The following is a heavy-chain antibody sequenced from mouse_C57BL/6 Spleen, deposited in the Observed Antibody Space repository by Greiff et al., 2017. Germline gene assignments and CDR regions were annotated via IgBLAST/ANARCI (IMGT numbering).Heavy chain of an antibody. J-gene: IGHJ3*01. CDR3: ANYYGYGAWFAY. CDR2: INPNNGGT. CDR1: GYTFTDYY. V-gene: IGHV1-26*01. D-gene: IGHD2-2*01. Sequence: EVQLQQSGPELVKPGASVKISCKASGYTFTDYYMNWVKQSHGKSLEWIGDINPNNGGTSYNQKFKGKATLTVDKSSSTAYMELRSLTSEDSAVYYCANYYGYGAWFAYWGQGTLVTVSA.